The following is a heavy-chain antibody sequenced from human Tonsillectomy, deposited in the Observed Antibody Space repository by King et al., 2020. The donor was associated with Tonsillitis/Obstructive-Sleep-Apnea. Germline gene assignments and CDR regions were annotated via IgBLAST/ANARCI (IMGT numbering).Heavy chain of an antibody. Sequence: VQLVESGGGLVQPGGSLRLSCAASGFTFSSYAMSWVRQAPGKGLEWVSAISGSGGSTYYADSVKGRFTISRDNSKNTLYLQMNSLRAEDTAVYYCAKDSHYDSSGYYLPDAFDIWGQGTMVTVSS. CDR1: GFTFSSYA. CDR3: AKDSHYDSSGYYLPDAFDI. V-gene: IGHV3-23*04. CDR2: ISGSGGST. J-gene: IGHJ3*02. D-gene: IGHD3-22*01.